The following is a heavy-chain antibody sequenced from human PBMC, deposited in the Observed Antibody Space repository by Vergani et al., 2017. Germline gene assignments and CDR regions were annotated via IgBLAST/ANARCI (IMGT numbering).Heavy chain of an antibody. V-gene: IGHV3-33*01. J-gene: IGHJ5*02. CDR2: TWYDGNNK. D-gene: IGHD1-14*01. Sequence: QVQVVESGGGVVQPGRSLRLSCAASGFTFNRYGMHWVRQAPGKGLEWVAVTWYDGNNKQYADSVKGRFTISRDNSKSTMYLQMNSLRDEDTGVYYCARDLRLLYNRFDPWGQGTLVTVSS. CDR1: GFTFNRYG. CDR3: ARDLRLLYNRFDP.